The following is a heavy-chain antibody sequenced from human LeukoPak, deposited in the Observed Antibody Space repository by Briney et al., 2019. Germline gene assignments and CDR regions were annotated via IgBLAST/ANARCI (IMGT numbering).Heavy chain of an antibody. V-gene: IGHV4-59*01. CDR1: GGSISSYY. CDR2: IYYSGST. Sequence: SETLSLTCTVSGGSISSYYWSWIRQPPGKGLEWTGYIYYSGSTNYNPSLKSRVTISVDTSKNQFSLKLSSVTAADTAVYYCARAPDYGDYGSYWYFDLWGRGTLVTVSS. J-gene: IGHJ2*01. D-gene: IGHD4-17*01. CDR3: ARAPDYGDYGSYWYFDL.